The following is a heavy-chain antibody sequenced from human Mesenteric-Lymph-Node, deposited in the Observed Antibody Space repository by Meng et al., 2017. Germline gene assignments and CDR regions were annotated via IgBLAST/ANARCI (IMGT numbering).Heavy chain of an antibody. Sequence: GESLKISCETSGFTFDDYAMHWVRQAPGKGLEWVSLISWDGGSTYYAGSVKGRFTISRDNSKNSLYLQMNSLRAEDTAVYYCARAKMGSGTQNAFDIWGQGTMVTVSS. CDR1: GFTFDDYA. CDR3: ARAKMGSGTQNAFDI. J-gene: IGHJ3*02. V-gene: IGHV3-43D*03. CDR2: ISWDGGST. D-gene: IGHD3-10*01.